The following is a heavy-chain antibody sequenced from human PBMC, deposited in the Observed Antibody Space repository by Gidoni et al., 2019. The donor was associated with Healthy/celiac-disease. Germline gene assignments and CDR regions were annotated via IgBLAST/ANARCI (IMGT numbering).Heavy chain of an antibody. J-gene: IGHJ3*02. CDR2: IYHSGST. V-gene: IGHV4-30-2*01. CDR3: ARLGDSHDAFDI. D-gene: IGHD4-17*01. CDR1: GRSISSGGYS. Sequence: QLQLQESGSGLVKPSQTLSLTCAVPGRSISSGGYSWSWIRQPPGKGLEWIGYIYHSGSTYYNPSLKSRVTISVDRSKNQFSLKLSSVTAADTAVYYCARLGDSHDAFDIWGQGTMVTVSS.